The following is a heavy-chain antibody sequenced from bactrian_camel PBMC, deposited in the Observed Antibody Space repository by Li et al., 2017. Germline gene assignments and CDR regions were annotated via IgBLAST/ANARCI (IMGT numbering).Heavy chain of an antibody. D-gene: IGHD4*01. CDR2: VGSTDRP. V-gene: IGHV3S61*01. Sequence: HVQLVESGGGSVQSGGSLRLSCAASGLTCIDYCMGYFRQAPGKGREGVAGVGSTDRPRYADSVKGRFTIFQDSNTLYLHMNNLKPEDTAMYSCAAVRNGRLCDLRDGDWAYWGQGTQVTVS. CDR3: AAVRNGRLCDLRDGDWAY. J-gene: IGHJ4*01. CDR1: GLTCIDYC.